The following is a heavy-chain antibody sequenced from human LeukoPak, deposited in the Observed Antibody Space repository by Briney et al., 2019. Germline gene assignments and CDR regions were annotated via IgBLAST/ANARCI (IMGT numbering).Heavy chain of an antibody. CDR3: ARDGCSSTSCHNYYYYGMDV. CDR1: GGTFSSYA. V-gene: IGHV1-69*04. J-gene: IGHJ6*02. CDR2: IIPILGIA. D-gene: IGHD2-2*01. Sequence: SVKASCKASGGTFSSYAISWVRQAPGQGLEWMGRIIPILGIANYAQKFQGRVTITADKSTSTAYMELSSLRSEDTAVYYCARDGCSSTSCHNYYYYGMDVWGQGTTVTVSS.